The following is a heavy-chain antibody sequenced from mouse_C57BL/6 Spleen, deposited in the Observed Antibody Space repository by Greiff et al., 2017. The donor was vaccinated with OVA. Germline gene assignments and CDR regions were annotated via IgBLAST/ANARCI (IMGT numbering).Heavy chain of an antibody. CDR1: GFSLTSYG. V-gene: IGHV2-4*01. J-gene: IGHJ4*01. CDR2: IWSGGST. CDR3: AKNDYDYGAMDY. D-gene: IGHD1-1*02. Sequence: VQLVESGPGLVQPSQSLSITCTVSGFSLTSYGVPWVRQPPGKGLEWLGVIWSGGSTDYNAAFISRLSISKDNSKSQVFFKMNSLQADDTAIYYCAKNDYDYGAMDYWGQGTSVTVSS.